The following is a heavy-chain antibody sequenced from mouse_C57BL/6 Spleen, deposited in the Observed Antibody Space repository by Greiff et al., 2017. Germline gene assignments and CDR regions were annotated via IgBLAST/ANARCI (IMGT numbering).Heavy chain of an antibody. CDR3: ARDGNYDAWFAY. Sequence: VQLQESGPGLVQPSQSLSITCTVSVFSLTSYGVHWVRQSPGKGLEWLGVIWSGGSTDYNAAFISRLSISKDNSKSQVFFKMNSLQADDTAIYYCARDGNYDAWFAYWGQGTLVTVSA. CDR2: IWSGGST. D-gene: IGHD2-1*01. V-gene: IGHV2-2*01. J-gene: IGHJ3*01. CDR1: VFSLTSYG.